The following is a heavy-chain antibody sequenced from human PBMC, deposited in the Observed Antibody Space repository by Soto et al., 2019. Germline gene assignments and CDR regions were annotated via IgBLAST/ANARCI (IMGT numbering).Heavy chain of an antibody. V-gene: IGHV3-30-3*01. CDR1: GFTFSSYS. CDR3: ARAYYYDSSGPLGY. Sequence: GGSLRPPWGAPGFTFSSYSMPWVRQAPGKGLEWVAVISYDGSNKYYADSVKGRFTISRDNSKNTLYLQMNSLRAEDTAVYYCARAYYYDSSGPLGYWGQGTLVTVSS. J-gene: IGHJ4*02. D-gene: IGHD3-22*01. CDR2: ISYDGSNK.